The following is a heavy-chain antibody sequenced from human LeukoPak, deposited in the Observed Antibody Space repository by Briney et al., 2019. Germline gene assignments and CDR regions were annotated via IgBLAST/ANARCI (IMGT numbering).Heavy chain of an antibody. CDR1: GFTFSSYG. Sequence: PVGSLRLSCAASGFTFSSYGMHWVRQAPGKGLEWVAFIRYDGSNKYYADSVKGRFTISRDISKNTLYLQMNSLRAEDTAVYYCASQPAAAGTFTFDYWGQGTLVTVSS. J-gene: IGHJ4*02. CDR2: IRYDGSNK. D-gene: IGHD6-13*01. V-gene: IGHV3-30*02. CDR3: ASQPAAAGTFTFDY.